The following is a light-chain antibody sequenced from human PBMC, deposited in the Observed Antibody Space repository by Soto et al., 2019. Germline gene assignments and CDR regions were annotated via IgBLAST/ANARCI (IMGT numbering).Light chain of an antibody. CDR1: QSVSTY. J-gene: IGKJ5*01. V-gene: IGKV3-11*01. Sequence: EIFLTQSPATLSLSRWERATLSCRASQSVSTYLAWYQQRPGQAPRLLIYDASYRATDIPPRFSGSGSGTDFTLTISSLEPEDFAVYYCQQRSSWPPTITFGQGTRLEIK. CDR2: DAS. CDR3: QQRSSWPPTIT.